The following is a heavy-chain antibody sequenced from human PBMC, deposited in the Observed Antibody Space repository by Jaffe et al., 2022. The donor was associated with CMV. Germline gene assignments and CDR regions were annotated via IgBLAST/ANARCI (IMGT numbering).Heavy chain of an antibody. Sequence: QVQLQESGPGLVKPSETLSLTCTVSGGSISSYYWSWIRQPPGKGLEWIGYIYYSGSTNYNPSLKSRVTISVDTSKNQFSLKLSSVTAADTAVYYCARGVGCSSTSCYSYYYYYYYMDVWGKGTTVTVSS. CDR3: ARGVGCSSTSCYSYYYYYYYMDV. V-gene: IGHV4-59*08. J-gene: IGHJ6*03. D-gene: IGHD2-2*01. CDR2: IYYSGST. CDR1: GGSISSYY.